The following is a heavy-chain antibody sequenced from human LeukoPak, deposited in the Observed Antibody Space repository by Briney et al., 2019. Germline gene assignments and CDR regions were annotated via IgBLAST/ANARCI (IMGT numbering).Heavy chain of an antibody. CDR3: ARPFSGSYSDAFDL. J-gene: IGHJ3*01. CDR2: IYNSGTIYYSGST. D-gene: IGHD1-26*01. V-gene: IGHV4-59*08. CDR1: GGSMSSNY. Sequence: PSETLSLTCTVSGGSMSSNYWSWIRQPPGKGLEWIGYIYNSGTIYYSGSTNYNPSLLSRVIISVDTSKNQFSLKLRSVTAADTAVYYCARPFSGSYSDAFDLWGQGTMVTVSS.